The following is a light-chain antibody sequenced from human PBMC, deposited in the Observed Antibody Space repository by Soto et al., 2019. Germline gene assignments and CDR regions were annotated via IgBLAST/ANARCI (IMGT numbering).Light chain of an antibody. CDR2: ATS. CDR3: QQYGNSPLYT. J-gene: IGKJ2*01. CDR1: QSVSSKD. V-gene: IGKV3-20*01. Sequence: EIVLTQSPGTLSLAPGDRATISCRASQSVSSKDLAWYQQKSGQAPRLLNYATSRRATGIPDRFSGSASGTDFTLTINRLEPEDVAVYYCQQYGNSPLYTFGQGTNLEIK.